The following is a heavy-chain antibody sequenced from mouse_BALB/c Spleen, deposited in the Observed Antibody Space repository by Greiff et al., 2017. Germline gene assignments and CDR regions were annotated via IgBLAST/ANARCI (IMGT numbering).Heavy chain of an antibody. CDR1: GFSFTSYD. J-gene: IGHJ2*01. CDR2: IWTGGGT. Sequence: VQLQQSGPGLVAPSQSLSITCTVSGFSFTSYDISWIRQPPGKGLEWLGVIWTGGGTNYNSAFMSRLSISKDNSKSQVFLKMNSLQTDDTAIYYCVRSFDYWGQGTTLTVSS. CDR3: VRSFDY. V-gene: IGHV2-9-2*01.